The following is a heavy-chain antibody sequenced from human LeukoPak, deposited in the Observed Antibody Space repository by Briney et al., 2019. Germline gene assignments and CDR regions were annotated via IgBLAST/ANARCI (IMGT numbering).Heavy chain of an antibody. Sequence: GGSLRLSCAASGFTLSTYEMNWVRQAPGKGLEWVSAISGSGGSTYYADSVKGRFTISRDNSKNTLYLQMNSLRAEDTAVYYCAIESGYNSWGNFDYWGQGTLVTVSS. CDR2: ISGSGGST. CDR3: AIESGYNSWGNFDY. J-gene: IGHJ4*02. CDR1: GFTLSTYE. V-gene: IGHV3-23*01. D-gene: IGHD5-24*01.